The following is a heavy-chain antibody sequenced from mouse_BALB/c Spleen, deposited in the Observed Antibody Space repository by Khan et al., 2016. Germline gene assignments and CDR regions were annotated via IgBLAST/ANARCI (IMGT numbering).Heavy chain of an antibody. CDR2: ISSGSSTI. CDR3: ARAGNYAWFAY. J-gene: IGHJ3*01. Sequence: EVELVESGGGLVQPGGSRKLSCAASGFTFSSFGMHWVRQAPEKGLEWVAYISSGSSTIYYADTVKGRFTISRDTPKNTLFLQMTSLRSEDTDMTYCARAGNYAWFAYWGQGTLVTVSA. CDR1: GFTFSSFG. V-gene: IGHV5-17*02. D-gene: IGHD2-1*01.